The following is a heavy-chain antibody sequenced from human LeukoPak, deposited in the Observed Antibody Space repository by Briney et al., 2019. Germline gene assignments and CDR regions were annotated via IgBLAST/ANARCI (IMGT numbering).Heavy chain of an antibody. J-gene: IGHJ6*02. CDR3: ARGQSSGGWYKGYYYYGMDV. Sequence: SETLSLTCTVSGGSISSYYWSWIRQPAGKGLEWIGRIYTSGSTNYNPSLKSRVTMSVDTSKNQFSLKLSSVTAADTAVYYCARGQSSGGWYKGYYYYGMDVWGQGTTVTVSS. D-gene: IGHD6-19*01. CDR2: IYTSGST. V-gene: IGHV4-4*07. CDR1: GGSISSYY.